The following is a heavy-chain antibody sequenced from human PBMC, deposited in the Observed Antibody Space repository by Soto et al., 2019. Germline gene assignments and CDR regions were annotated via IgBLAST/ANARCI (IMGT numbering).Heavy chain of an antibody. V-gene: IGHV3-74*01. D-gene: IGHD5-12*01. Sequence: EVQLVESGGGSVQPGGSLRLSCAASGFTFSSYFMYWVRQAPGKGLVWVSRIDNDGGTTNYADSVKGRFTISRDNAKNALCLQMNSLRAEDTAVYYCTRGYDGPDYGGQGTLVTVSS. CDR1: GFTFSSYF. CDR3: TRGYDGPDY. J-gene: IGHJ4*02. CDR2: IDNDGGTT.